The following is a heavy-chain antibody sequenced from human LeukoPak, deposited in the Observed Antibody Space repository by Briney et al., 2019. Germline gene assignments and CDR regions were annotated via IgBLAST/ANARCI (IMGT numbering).Heavy chain of an antibody. CDR3: AREVSSGWSLDY. J-gene: IGHJ4*02. CDR2: IYYSGST. CDR1: GGSVSSGSYY. Sequence: PSETLSPTCTVSGGSVSSGSYYWSWIRQPPGKGLEWIGYIYYSGSTNYNPSLKSRVTISVDTSKNQFSLKLSSVTAADTAVYYCAREVSSGWSLDYWGQGTLVTVSS. D-gene: IGHD6-19*01. V-gene: IGHV4-61*01.